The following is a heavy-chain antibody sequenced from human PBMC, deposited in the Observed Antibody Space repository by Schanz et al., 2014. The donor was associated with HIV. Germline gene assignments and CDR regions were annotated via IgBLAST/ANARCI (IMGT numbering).Heavy chain of an antibody. Sequence: QVQLVESGGGVVQPGRSLRLSCVASGFTFSAHGMYWVRQAPGKGLEWVPFISSDGSFQYYADSVKGRFTISRDNSKNRLYLQMNSLKTEDTALYYCAKEMVSRYYGDAFNIWGQGTTVTVSS. CDR1: GFTFSAHG. CDR3: AKEMVSRYYGDAFNI. V-gene: IGHV3-30*19. CDR2: ISSDGSFQ. J-gene: IGHJ3*02. D-gene: IGHD3-16*01.